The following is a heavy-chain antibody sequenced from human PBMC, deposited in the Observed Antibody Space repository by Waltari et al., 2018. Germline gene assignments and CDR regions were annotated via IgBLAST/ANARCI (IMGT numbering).Heavy chain of an antibody. Sequence: VQLVQSGAEVKNPGESLRISCRDSGYSFTSDWIAWVRQMPGKGLEGMGLIYPPDSDTSYAPSFQGQVTISADKSNSTAFLQWSSLKASDTAMYYCARQDAVLDAAPGLRTMDVWGQGTTVTVSS. V-gene: IGHV5-51*01. CDR1: GYSFTSDW. D-gene: IGHD5-18*01. J-gene: IGHJ6*02. CDR2: IYPPDSDT. CDR3: ARQDAVLDAAPGLRTMDV.